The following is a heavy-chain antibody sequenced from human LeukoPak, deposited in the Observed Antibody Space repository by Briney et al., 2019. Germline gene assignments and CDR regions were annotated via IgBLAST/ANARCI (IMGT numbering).Heavy chain of an antibody. CDR3: AGRGRYYDFWSGPAGGFDP. V-gene: IGHV4-34*01. CDR2: INHSGST. J-gene: IGHJ5*02. CDR1: GGSFSGYY. D-gene: IGHD3-3*01. Sequence: SETLSLTCAVYGGSFSGYYWSWIRQPPGKGLEWIGEINHSGSTNYNPSLKSRVTISVDTSKSQFSLKLSSVTAADTAVYYCAGRGRYYDFWSGPAGGFDPWGQGTLVTVSS.